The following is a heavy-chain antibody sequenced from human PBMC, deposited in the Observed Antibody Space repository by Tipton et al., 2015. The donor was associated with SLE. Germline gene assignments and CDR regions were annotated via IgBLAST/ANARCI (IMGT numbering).Heavy chain of an antibody. V-gene: IGHV4-4*07. CDR1: GGSISSYY. D-gene: IGHD4-17*01. J-gene: IGHJ5*02. CDR3: AREWGYGDYDWFDP. Sequence: TLSLTCTVSGGSISSYYWSWIRQPAGKGLEWIGRIYTSGSTNYNPSPKSRVTMSVDTSKNQFSLKLSSVTAADTAVYYCAREWGYGDYDWFDPWGQGTLVTVSS. CDR2: IYTSGST.